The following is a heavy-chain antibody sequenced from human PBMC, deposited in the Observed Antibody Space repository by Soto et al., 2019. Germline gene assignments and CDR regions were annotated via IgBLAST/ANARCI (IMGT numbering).Heavy chain of an antibody. CDR2: IYHSGST. CDR1: GYSISSGYY. J-gene: IGHJ5*02. CDR3: ARGAWLTIFGVVRTDNWFDP. Sequence: SETLSLTCAVSGYSISSGYYWGWIRQPPGKGLEWIGSIYHSGSTYYNPSLKSRVTISVDTSKNQFSLKLSSVTAADTAVYYCARGAWLTIFGVVRTDNWFDPWGQGTLVTVS. V-gene: IGHV4-38-2*01. D-gene: IGHD3-3*01.